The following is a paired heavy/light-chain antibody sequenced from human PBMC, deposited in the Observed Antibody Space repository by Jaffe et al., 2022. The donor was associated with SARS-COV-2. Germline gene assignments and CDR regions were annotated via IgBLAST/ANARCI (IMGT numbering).Light chain of an antibody. J-gene: IGKJ1*01. CDR3: QQYSSTPPT. Sequence: DIVMTQSPDSLAVSLGERATINCKSSQSVLYDSNNKNYLAWYQQKAGQPPKVLIYWASTRESGVPDRFSGSGSGTDFTLTISSLQAEDVAVYYCQQYSSTPPTFGQGTKVEI. CDR2: WAS. V-gene: IGKV4-1*01. CDR1: QSVLYDSNNKNY.
Heavy chain of an antibody. CDR3: AKVNFGGGFYGQYYDF. Sequence: EVQLLQSGAVLVQPGGSLRLSCAASGFSFDSYAMSWIRQAPGKGLEWVSGISASGGSAYYADSMEGRLTISRDNSQNMLNLQMNSLRVEDTAVYFCAKVNFGGGFYGQYYDFWGQGTLVTVSS. V-gene: IGHV3-23*01. CDR1: GFSFDSYA. D-gene: IGHD3-3*01. J-gene: IGHJ4*02. CDR2: ISASGGSA.